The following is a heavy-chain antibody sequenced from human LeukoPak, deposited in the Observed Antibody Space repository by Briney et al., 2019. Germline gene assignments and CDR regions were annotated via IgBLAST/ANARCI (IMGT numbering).Heavy chain of an antibody. D-gene: IGHD6-19*01. Sequence: PGGSLRLSCAASGFTFSSYSMNWVRQAPGKGLEWVSSISSSSSYIYYADSVKGRFTISRDNAKNSLYLQMNSLRAEDTAVYYCARARSGYSSGWYVDYWGQGTLVTVSS. V-gene: IGHV3-21*04. J-gene: IGHJ4*02. CDR1: GFTFSSYS. CDR3: ARARSGYSSGWYVDY. CDR2: ISSSSSYI.